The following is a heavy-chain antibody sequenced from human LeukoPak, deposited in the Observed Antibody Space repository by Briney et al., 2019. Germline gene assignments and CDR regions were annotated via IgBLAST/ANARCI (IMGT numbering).Heavy chain of an antibody. J-gene: IGHJ4*02. Sequence: AGGSLRLSCAASGFTFSSYAMSWVRQAPGKGLEWVSAISGSGGSTYYADSVKGRFTISRDNSKNTLYLQMNSLRAEDTAVYYCAKDYCSGGSCYPYYFDYWGQGTLVTVSS. CDR3: AKDYCSGGSCYPYYFDY. CDR2: ISGSGGST. CDR1: GFTFSSYA. V-gene: IGHV3-23*01. D-gene: IGHD2-15*01.